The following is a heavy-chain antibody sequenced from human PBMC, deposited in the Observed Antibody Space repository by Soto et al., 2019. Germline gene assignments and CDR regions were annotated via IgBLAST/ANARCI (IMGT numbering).Heavy chain of an antibody. Sequence: QVQLQESGPGLVKPSQTLSLTCTVSGGSISSGGYYWSWICQHPGKGLEWIGYIYYSGSTYYNPSLKSRVTISVDTSKNQFSLKLSSVTAADTAVYYCARDPGGVAATAGFDPWGQGTLVTVSS. CDR2: IYYSGST. CDR1: GGSISSGGYY. CDR3: ARDPGGVAATAGFDP. V-gene: IGHV4-31*03. J-gene: IGHJ5*02. D-gene: IGHD2-15*01.